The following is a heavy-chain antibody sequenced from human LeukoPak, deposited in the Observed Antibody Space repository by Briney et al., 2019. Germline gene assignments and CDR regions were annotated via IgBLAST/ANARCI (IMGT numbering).Heavy chain of an antibody. CDR1: GFIFSSYS. CDR3: VRVFGSGSGKYYADY. Sequence: GGSLRLSCSASGFIFSSYSMHWVRQAPGKGLDYVSAINSNGGDTYYADSVKGRFTVSRDNSKNTLYLQMSSLRAEDTAINYCVRVFGSGSGKYYADYWGQGTLVTVSS. J-gene: IGHJ4*02. CDR2: INSNGGDT. D-gene: IGHD3-10*01. V-gene: IGHV3-64D*06.